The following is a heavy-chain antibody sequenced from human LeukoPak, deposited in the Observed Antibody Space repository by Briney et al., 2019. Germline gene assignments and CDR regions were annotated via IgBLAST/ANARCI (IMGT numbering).Heavy chain of an antibody. CDR1: GFTFSSYA. CDR3: AKDPSTLVGATNLDY. CDR2: ISGSGGST. Sequence: GRSLRLSCAASGFTFSSYAMSWVRQAPGKGLEWVSAISGSGGSTYYADSVKGRFTISRDNSKNTLYLQMNSLRAEDTAVYYCAKDPSTLVGATNLDYWGQGTLVTVSS. D-gene: IGHD1-26*01. V-gene: IGHV3-23*01. J-gene: IGHJ4*02.